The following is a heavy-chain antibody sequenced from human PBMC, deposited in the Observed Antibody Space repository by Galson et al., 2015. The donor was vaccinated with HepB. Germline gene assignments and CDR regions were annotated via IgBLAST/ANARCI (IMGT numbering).Heavy chain of an antibody. D-gene: IGHD3-3*01. CDR3: ASITTGAFDY. J-gene: IGHJ4*02. V-gene: IGHV4-39*01. CDR2: IYDSVST. Sequence: ETLSLTCTVSGDSISSSSYYWGWIRQSPGKGLEWIGAIYDSVSTYYNPSLKSRVTISVDTSKNEFPLKLSSVTAADTAVYYCASITTGAFDYWGQGTLVTVSS. CDR1: GDSISSSSYY.